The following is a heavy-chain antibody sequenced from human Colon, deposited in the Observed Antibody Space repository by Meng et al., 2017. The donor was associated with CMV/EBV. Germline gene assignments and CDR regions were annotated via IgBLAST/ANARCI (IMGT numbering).Heavy chain of an antibody. CDR3: ARDPSGSRVPFDY. J-gene: IGHJ4*02. CDR2: INSNSGAT. D-gene: IGHD1-26*01. CDR1: RYTVSYYH. Sequence: ADVKDPGAQVKVSWKYSRYTVSYYHIPWVRQAPGEGLEWMGWINSNSGATDYAQKFQGRFSMTRDTSITTVYMELSSLRSDDTAVYYCARDPSGSRVPFDYWGQGSLVTVSS. V-gene: IGHV1-2*02.